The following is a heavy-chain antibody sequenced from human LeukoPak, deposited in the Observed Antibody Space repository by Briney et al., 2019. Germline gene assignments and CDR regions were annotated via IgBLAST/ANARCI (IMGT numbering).Heavy chain of an antibody. Sequence: GGSLRLSCVASGFTFSSYAMSWVRQAPGKGLEWVSAISGSGGSTYYADSVKGRFTISRDNSKNTLYLQMNSLRAEDTAVYYCAKARAIRLGELSLFFDYWGQGTLVTVSS. V-gene: IGHV3-23*01. CDR3: AKARAIRLGELSLFFDY. D-gene: IGHD3-16*02. CDR2: ISGSGGST. CDR1: GFTFSSYA. J-gene: IGHJ4*02.